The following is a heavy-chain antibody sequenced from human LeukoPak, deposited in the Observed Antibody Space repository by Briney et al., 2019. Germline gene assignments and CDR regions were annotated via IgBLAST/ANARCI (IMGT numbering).Heavy chain of an antibody. V-gene: IGHV3-66*01. CDR1: GFTVSSNY. J-gene: IGHJ6*02. CDR2: IYSGGST. D-gene: IGHD3-22*01. CDR3: ARDRSHPQRSGYYYDSSGYYAYGMDV. Sequence: QAGGSLRLSCAASGFTVSSNYMSWVRQAPWKGLEWVSVIYSGGSTYYADSVKGRFTISRDNSKNTLYLQMNSLRAEDTAVYYCARDRSHPQRSGYYYDSSGYYAYGMDVWGQGTTVTVSS.